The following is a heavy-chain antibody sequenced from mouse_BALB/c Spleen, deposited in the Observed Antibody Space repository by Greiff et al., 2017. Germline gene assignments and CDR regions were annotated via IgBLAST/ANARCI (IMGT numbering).Heavy chain of an antibody. CDR2: INSNGGST. V-gene: IGHV5-6-3*01. J-gene: IGHJ2*01. CDR3: ARDRGTTVVAFDD. CDR1: GFTFSSYG. Sequence: EVQRVESGGGLVQPGGSLKLSCAASGFTFSSYGMSWVRQTPDKRLELVATINSNGGSTYYPDSVKGRFTISRDNAKTTVYLQMSSLKSEDTAMYYCARDRGTTVVAFDDWGQGTTLTVSS. D-gene: IGHD1-1*01.